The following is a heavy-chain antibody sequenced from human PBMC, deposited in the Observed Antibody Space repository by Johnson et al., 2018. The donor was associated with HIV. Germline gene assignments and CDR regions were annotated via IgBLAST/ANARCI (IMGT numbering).Heavy chain of an antibody. CDR2: IKSKTDGGTT. Sequence: VQLVESGGGLVQPGGSLRLSCAASGFTFSSYWMSWVRQAPGKGLEWVGRIKSKTDGGTTDYAAPVKGRFTISRDDSKNTLYLQMNSLRVGDTAVYYCARGRGALDIWGQGTVVTVSS. V-gene: IGHV3-15*01. D-gene: IGHD3-16*01. CDR3: ARGRGALDI. J-gene: IGHJ3*02. CDR1: GFTFSSYW.